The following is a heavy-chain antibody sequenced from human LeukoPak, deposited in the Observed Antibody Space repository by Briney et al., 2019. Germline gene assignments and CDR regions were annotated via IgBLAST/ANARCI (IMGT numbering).Heavy chain of an antibody. CDR2: IYYSGST. CDR3: ASGDIVVVPAAMDY. V-gene: IGHV4-39*01. Sequence: PSETLSLTCTVSGASISTSTYYWGWIRQPPGKGLEWIGSIYYSGSTYYNPSLKSRVTISVDTSKNQFSLKLSSVTAADTAVYYCASGDIVVVPAAMDYWGQGTLVTVSS. D-gene: IGHD2-2*01. CDR1: GASISTSTYY. J-gene: IGHJ4*02.